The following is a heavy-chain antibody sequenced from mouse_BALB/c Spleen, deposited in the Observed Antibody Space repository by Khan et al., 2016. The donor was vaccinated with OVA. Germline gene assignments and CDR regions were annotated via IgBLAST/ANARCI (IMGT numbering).Heavy chain of an antibody. V-gene: IGHV5-6*01. CDR2: VSTGGSYP. D-gene: IGHD1-1*01. Sequence: EVELVESGGDLVKPGGSLKLSCAASGFTFSTYGMSWVRQAPDKRLEWVATVSTGGSYPYYPDSVKGRFTISRDNAKNTLYLQSSGLRSEDTAMFYCTRLAYYYDSEGFAYWGQVTLVTVSA. CDR3: TRLAYYYDSEGFAY. CDR1: GFTFSTYG. J-gene: IGHJ3*01.